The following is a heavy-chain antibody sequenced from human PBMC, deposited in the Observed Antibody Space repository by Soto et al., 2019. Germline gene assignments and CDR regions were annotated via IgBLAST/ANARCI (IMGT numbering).Heavy chain of an antibody. CDR3: ARLVYDTRLNYMYFDF. J-gene: IGHJ4*02. D-gene: IGHD2-8*01. Sequence: QVKLQESGPGLATPSGTLSLTCAVSGVSISSGNWWTWVRQTPQRGLEYIGEIFHDGTANYYPSFERRVAISVDTSKNQFSLKLTSVTAADTAIYFWARLVYDTRLNYMYFDFWGQGALVTVSS. V-gene: IGHV4-4*02. CDR1: GVSISSGNW. CDR2: IFHDGTA.